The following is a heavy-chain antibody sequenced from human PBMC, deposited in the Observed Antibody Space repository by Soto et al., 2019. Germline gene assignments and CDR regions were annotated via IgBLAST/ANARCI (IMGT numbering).Heavy chain of an antibody. Sequence: GGSLRLSCAASGFTLSTYGMHWVRQAPGKGLEWVAAMSYDGTKEYYADSVKGRFTISRDNSRNTLFLQLNSLRAEDTAVYYCARVRVIRGVIPSHFGLWGQGTQVTVSS. CDR2: MSYDGTKE. D-gene: IGHD3-10*01. CDR1: GFTLSTYG. V-gene: IGHV3-30*03. J-gene: IGHJ4*02. CDR3: ARVRVIRGVIPSHFGL.